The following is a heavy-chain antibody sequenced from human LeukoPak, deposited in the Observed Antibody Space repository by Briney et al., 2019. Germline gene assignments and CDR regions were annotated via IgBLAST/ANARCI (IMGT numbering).Heavy chain of an antibody. CDR3: AKYKPMVATYCFDY. V-gene: IGHV3-74*01. CDR1: GFTFSSYW. CDR2: INGDGRTT. D-gene: IGHD5-12*01. Sequence: GGSLRLSCAASGFTFSSYWMHWVRHVPGKGLVWVSRINGDGRTTHYADSGKGRFTISRDNAKNTLYLQMNSLRAEDTAVYYCAKYKPMVATYCFDYWGQGTLVTVSS. J-gene: IGHJ4*02.